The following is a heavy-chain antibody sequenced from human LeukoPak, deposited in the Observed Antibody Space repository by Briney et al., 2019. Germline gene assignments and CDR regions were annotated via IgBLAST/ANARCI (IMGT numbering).Heavy chain of an antibody. J-gene: IGHJ4*02. CDR3: AMDSYGPDDY. CDR2: IKKDGSEK. D-gene: IGHD3-16*01. Sequence: GGSLRLSCAASGFTFINAWMAWVRQAPGKGLEWVAHIKKDGSEKNYVDSVKGRFTISRDNTDNSVYLQMNSLRAEDTAVYYCAMDSYGPDDYWGQGTLVTVSS. CDR1: GFTFINAW. V-gene: IGHV3-7*04.